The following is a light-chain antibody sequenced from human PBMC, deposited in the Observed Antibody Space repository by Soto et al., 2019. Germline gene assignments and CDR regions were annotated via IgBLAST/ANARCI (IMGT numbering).Light chain of an antibody. CDR3: QQNYSWPQT. J-gene: IGKJ1*01. CDR1: QTINNN. V-gene: IGKV3-15*01. Sequence: EIELTQAPASLSVSVGYICTLPWRASQTINNNFTWYQQKDGQVPKLLIYGASTRATEVPSRFSGGGSGTDFTLTISNLQSEDFAEYHCQQNYSWPQTFGQGTKVDIK. CDR2: GAS.